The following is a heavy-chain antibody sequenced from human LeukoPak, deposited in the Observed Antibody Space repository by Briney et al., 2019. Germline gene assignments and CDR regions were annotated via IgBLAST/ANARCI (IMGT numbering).Heavy chain of an antibody. J-gene: IGHJ4*02. CDR3: AKDQGSGLY. V-gene: IGHV3-11*01. CDR2: ISGSGSTK. CDR1: GFTFSDYN. Sequence: PGGSLRLSCAASGFTFSDYNMRWIRQAPGKGLEWVSSISGSGSTKYYADSVKGRFTISRDNAKNSLFLQMNSLRAEDTAVYYCAKDQGSGLYWGQGTLVTVSS. D-gene: IGHD2-15*01.